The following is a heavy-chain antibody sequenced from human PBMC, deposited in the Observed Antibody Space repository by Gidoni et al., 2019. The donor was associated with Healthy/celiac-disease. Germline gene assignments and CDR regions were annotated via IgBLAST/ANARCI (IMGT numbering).Heavy chain of an antibody. CDR3: ARGGDVVVTAIIYFQH. Sequence: QVQRQQWGAGQLKPSETLSLTCAVYGGSFRGYYWSWIRKPPGKGLEWIGDINHSGSTNYNPSLKSRVTISVDTSKNQFSLKLSSVTAADTAVYYCARGGDVVVTAIIYFQHWGQGTLVTVSS. V-gene: IGHV4-34*01. J-gene: IGHJ1*01. CDR2: INHSGST. CDR1: GGSFRGYY. D-gene: IGHD2-21*02.